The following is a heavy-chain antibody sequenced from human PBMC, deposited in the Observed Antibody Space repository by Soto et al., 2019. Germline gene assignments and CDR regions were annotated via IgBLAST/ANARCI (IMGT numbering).Heavy chain of an antibody. V-gene: IGHV3-21*01. D-gene: IGHD1-1*01. J-gene: IGHJ6*02. CDR2: IRGFSPYT. CDR1: VFTFMSYT. Sequence: PGWSLRLSCVPSVFTFMSYTMNWVRQAPGKGLEWVSAIRGFSPYTFYADSVKGRFTISRDNAKNSLYLQMNSLRAEDTAVYYCARDRGNDAHDYYYNAMDVWGQGTMVTVSS. CDR3: ARDRGNDAHDYYYNAMDV.